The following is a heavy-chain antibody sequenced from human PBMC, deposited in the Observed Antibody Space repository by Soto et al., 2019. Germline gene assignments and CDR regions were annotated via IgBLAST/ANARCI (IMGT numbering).Heavy chain of an antibody. CDR1: GGSVSSGSYY. V-gene: IGHV4-61*01. Sequence: QVQLQESGPGLVKPSETLSLTCTVSGGSVSSGSYYWSWIRQPPGKGLEWIGYIYYSGSTNYNPSLKSRVTISVDTSKNQFSLKLSSVTAADTAVYYCARDREMAGWFDPWGQGTLVTVSS. CDR2: IYYSGST. D-gene: IGHD2-8*01. CDR3: ARDREMAGWFDP. J-gene: IGHJ5*02.